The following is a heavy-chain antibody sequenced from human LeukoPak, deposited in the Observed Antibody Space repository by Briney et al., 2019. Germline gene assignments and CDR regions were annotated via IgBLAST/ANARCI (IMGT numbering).Heavy chain of an antibody. CDR3: TRQTDRDAYNRH. CDR1: GFTFSSFW. V-gene: IGHV3-7*05. Sequence: GWPLRLSCAASGFTFSSFWMSWVRQAPGKGLEWVANINQDGSVKNYVDSVEGRFSISRDNAKNSLYLQMNSLRAEDTAVYYCTRQTDRDAYNRHWGQGTLVTVSS. CDR2: INQDGSVK. J-gene: IGHJ4*02. D-gene: IGHD5-24*01.